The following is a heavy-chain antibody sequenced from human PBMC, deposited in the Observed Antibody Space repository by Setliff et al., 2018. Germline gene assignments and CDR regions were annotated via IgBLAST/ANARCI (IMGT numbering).Heavy chain of an antibody. CDR3: AKRGPYCSGGTCHYYFDY. Sequence: PGGSLRLSCAASGFTFSSYAMSWVRQAPGKGLEWVSGISGSGGRTYYADSVKGRFTISRDNSKNTLYLQMSSLRAEDTAVYYCAKRGPYCSGGTCHYYFDYWGQGTLVTVPQ. D-gene: IGHD2-15*01. CDR2: ISGSGGRT. CDR1: GFTFSSYA. J-gene: IGHJ4*02. V-gene: IGHV3-23*01.